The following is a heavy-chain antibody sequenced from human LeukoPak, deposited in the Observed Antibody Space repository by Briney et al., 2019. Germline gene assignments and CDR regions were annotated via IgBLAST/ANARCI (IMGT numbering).Heavy chain of an antibody. CDR3: AKGRKATVTSDFDY. J-gene: IGHJ4*02. CDR1: GFTFDDYA. Sequence: GRSLRLSCAASGFTFDDYAMHWGRQAPGKGLEWVSGISWNSGSIGYADSVKGRFTISRENAKNSLYLQMNSLRAEDMALYYCAKGRKATVTSDFDYGGQGTLVTVSS. D-gene: IGHD4-17*01. CDR2: ISWNSGSI. V-gene: IGHV3-9*03.